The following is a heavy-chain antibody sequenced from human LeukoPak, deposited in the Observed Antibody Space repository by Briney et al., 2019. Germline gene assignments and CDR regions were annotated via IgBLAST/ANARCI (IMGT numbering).Heavy chain of an antibody. D-gene: IGHD6-19*01. V-gene: IGHV3-23*01. CDR2: FTGGDGSA. CDR3: TRADGWGSGWNTFDY. J-gene: IGHJ4*02. Sequence: GGSLRLSCAASGFTFRNSAMSWVRQAPGKGLEWVSTFTGGDGSAYYADSVKGRFTISRDNSKNTLYLQMNSLKTEDTAVYYCTRADGWGSGWNTFDYWGQGTLVTVSS. CDR1: GFTFRNSA.